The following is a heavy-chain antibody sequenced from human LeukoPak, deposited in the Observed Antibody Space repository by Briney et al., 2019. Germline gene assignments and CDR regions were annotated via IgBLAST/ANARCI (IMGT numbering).Heavy chain of an antibody. CDR2: IYTSGST. J-gene: IGHJ4*02. D-gene: IGHD3-3*01. Sequence: PLETLSLTCTVSGGSISSGSYYWSWIRQPAGKGLEWIGRIYTSGSTNYNPSLKSRVTISVDTSKNQFSLKLSSVTAADTAVYYCARARTYSSLLEWFDYWGQGTLVTVSS. CDR1: GGSISSGSYY. V-gene: IGHV4-61*02. CDR3: ARARTYSSLLEWFDY.